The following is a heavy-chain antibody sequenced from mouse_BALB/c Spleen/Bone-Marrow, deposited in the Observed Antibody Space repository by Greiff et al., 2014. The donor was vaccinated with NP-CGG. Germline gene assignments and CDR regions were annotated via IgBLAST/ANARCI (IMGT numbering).Heavy chain of an antibody. CDR3: ARLRGSNYGYFDV. D-gene: IGHD1-1*01. CDR1: GYSITSDYY. CDR2: IRYDGSN. Sequence: VQLKESGPGLVKPSQSLSLTCSVTGYSITSDYYWNWIRQFPGNKLEWMAYIRYDGSNNYNPSLKNRISITRDTSKNQFFLKLNPVTSEDTATYYCARLRGSNYGYFDVWGAGTTVTVSS. V-gene: IGHV3-6*02. J-gene: IGHJ1*01.